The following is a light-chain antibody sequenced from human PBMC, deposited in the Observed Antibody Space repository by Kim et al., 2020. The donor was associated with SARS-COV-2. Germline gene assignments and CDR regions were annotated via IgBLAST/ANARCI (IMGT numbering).Light chain of an antibody. J-gene: IGKJ5*01. Sequence: EIVLTQSPGTLSLSPGERATLSCRASQSVGTNYLAWYQRKPGQAPRLLIYGASNRASGIPDRFIGSGSGTDFTLTISRLEPEDFGLYYCQQYDTSPPTFGQGTRLEIK. CDR1: QSVGTNY. V-gene: IGKV3-20*01. CDR3: QQYDTSPPT. CDR2: GAS.